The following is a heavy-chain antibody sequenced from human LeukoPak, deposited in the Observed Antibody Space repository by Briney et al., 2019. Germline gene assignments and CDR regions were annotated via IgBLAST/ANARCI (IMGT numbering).Heavy chain of an antibody. CDR2: IWYDGSNK. D-gene: IGHD2-2*01. CDR3: ARVPAYDYYFDY. J-gene: IGHJ4*02. CDR1: GFTFSSYG. V-gene: IGHV3-33*01. Sequence: PGRSLRFSCAASGFTFSSYGMHWVRQAPGKGLEWVAVIWYDGSNKYYADSVKGRFTISRDNSKNTLYLQMNSLRAEDTAVYYCARVPAYDYYFDYWGQGTLVTVSS.